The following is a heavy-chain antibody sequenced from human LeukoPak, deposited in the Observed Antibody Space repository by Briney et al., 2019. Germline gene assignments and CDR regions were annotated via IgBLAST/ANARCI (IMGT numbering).Heavy chain of an antibody. CDR1: GFTFSSSS. D-gene: IGHD6-13*01. J-gene: IGHJ4*02. Sequence: GGSLRLSCAASGFTFSSSSMNWVRQAPGKGLEWVSYISSTSTTIYYADSVKGRFTISRDNAKNSLYLQMNSLRAEDTAVYYCAKVQQQRSFDYWGQGTLVTVSS. CDR2: ISSTSTTI. V-gene: IGHV3-48*04. CDR3: AKVQQQRSFDY.